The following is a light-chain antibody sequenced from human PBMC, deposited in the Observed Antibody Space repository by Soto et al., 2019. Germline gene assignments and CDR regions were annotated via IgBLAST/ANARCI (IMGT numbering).Light chain of an antibody. V-gene: IGKV1-9*01. CDR1: QGISSY. CDR2: AAS. Sequence: DIQLTQSPYFLSASVGDRVTITYRASQGISSYLAWYQQKPGKAPKLLIYAASTLQSGVPSRFSGSGSGTEFTHTISSLQPEDFDTYYCQQLNSYPRTFVNGTKVEIK. CDR3: QQLNSYPRT. J-gene: IGKJ1*01.